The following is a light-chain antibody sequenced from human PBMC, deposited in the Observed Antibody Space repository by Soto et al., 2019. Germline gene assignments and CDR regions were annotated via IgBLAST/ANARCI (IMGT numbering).Light chain of an antibody. CDR2: TNS. Sequence: QPVLTQPPSASGTPGQRVTISCSGGSSNIGNNTVNWYQQFPGTAPKLLIYTNSQRPSGVPERFSGSKSGTSASLAISGLQSEDEADYYCATWDDSLNGVVFGGGTKLTVL. J-gene: IGLJ2*01. V-gene: IGLV1-44*01. CDR3: ATWDDSLNGVV. CDR1: SSNIGNNT.